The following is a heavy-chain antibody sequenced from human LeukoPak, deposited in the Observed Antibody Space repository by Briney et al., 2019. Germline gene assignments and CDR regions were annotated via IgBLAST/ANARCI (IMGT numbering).Heavy chain of an antibody. CDR1: GGSFSGYY. CDR3: ARAGVDTAMVHSLDY. V-gene: IGHV4-34*01. J-gene: IGHJ4*02. Sequence: SETLSLTCAVYGGSFSGYYWSWIRQPPGKGLEWIGEINHSGSTNYNPSLKSRVTISVDTSKNQFSLKLSSVTAADTAVYYCARAGVDTAMVHSLDYWGQGTLVTVSS. CDR2: INHSGST. D-gene: IGHD5-18*01.